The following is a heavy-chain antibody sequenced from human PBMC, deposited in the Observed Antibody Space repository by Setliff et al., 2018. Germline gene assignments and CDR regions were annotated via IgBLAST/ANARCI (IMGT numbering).Heavy chain of an antibody. CDR1: GYSISSGYY. V-gene: IGHV4-38-2*02. CDR3: ARDGNNWNDLDY. CDR2: IYHSGST. Sequence: SETLFLTCTVSGYSISSGYYWGWIRQPPGKGLEWIGSIYHSGSTYYNPSLKSRVTISVDTSKNQFSLKLSSVTAADPAVYYCARDGNNWNDLDYWGHGTLVTVSS. J-gene: IGHJ4*01. D-gene: IGHD1-20*01.